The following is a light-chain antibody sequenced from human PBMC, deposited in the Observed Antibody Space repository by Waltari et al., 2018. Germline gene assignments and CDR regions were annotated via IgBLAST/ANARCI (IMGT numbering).Light chain of an antibody. Sequence: DIHLTQSPSSLSASVGDRVTITCLASQAITNYLNWYQQRPGKAPKLLIHDASKLETGVPSRFSGSQSGTVFTLTISNLQPEDVGTYFCQRYDNLPIFAFGPGTKVDI. J-gene: IGKJ3*01. CDR3: QRYDNLPIFA. V-gene: IGKV1-33*01. CDR1: QAITNY. CDR2: DAS.